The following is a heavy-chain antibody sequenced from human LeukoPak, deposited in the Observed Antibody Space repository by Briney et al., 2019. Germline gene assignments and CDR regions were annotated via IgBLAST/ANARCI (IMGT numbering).Heavy chain of an antibody. V-gene: IGHV4-38-2*02. J-gene: IGHJ4*02. D-gene: IGHD3-16*01. CDR1: GYSISSGYY. CDR2: IYHSGST. CDR3: ARRRAYYDYVWGRTSGDIDY. Sequence: SETLSLTCTVSGYSISSGYYWGWIRQPPGKGLEWIGSIYHSGSTNYNPSLKSRVTISVDTSKNQFSLKLSSVTAADTAVYYCARRRAYYDYVWGRTSGDIDYWGQGTLVTVSS.